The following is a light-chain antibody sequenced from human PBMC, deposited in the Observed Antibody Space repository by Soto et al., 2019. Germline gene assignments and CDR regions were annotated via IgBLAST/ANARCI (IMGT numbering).Light chain of an antibody. CDR1: QSVSSSY. Sequence: EIVLTQSPGTLSLSPGERATLSCRASQSVSSSYLAWYQQKPGQAPRPRIYGASSRATGIPGRFSGSGSGTDFTLTISRLEPDDFAVYYCQQYGRSPFTLGPGTKVDIK. V-gene: IGKV3-20*01. J-gene: IGKJ3*01. CDR2: GAS. CDR3: QQYGRSPFT.